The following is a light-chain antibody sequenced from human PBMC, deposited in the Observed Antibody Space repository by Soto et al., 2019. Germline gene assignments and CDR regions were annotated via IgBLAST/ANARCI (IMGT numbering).Light chain of an antibody. Sequence: DIPMTQSASTLSASLGDRVTITCRASQSINIWLAWYQDKPGKAPKLLIYDASTLESGVPSRFSGSLSGTEFTLTITGLQPDDLATYYCQQYETNSPMFGQGTKVDIK. V-gene: IGKV1-5*01. CDR3: QQYETNSPM. CDR2: DAS. CDR1: QSINIW. J-gene: IGKJ1*01.